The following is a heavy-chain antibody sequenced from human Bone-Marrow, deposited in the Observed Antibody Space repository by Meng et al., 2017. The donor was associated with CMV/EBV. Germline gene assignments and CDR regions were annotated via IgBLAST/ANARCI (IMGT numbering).Heavy chain of an antibody. CDR1: GGSISSYY. Sequence: SETLSLTCTVSGGSISSYYWSWIRQPPGKGLEWIGYIYYSGSTNYNPSLKSRVTISVDTSKNQFSLKLSSVTAADTAVYYCAREVSSYYKSWFDPWGQGNLVTFSS. CDR3: AREVSSYYKSWFDP. CDR2: IYYSGST. D-gene: IGHD3-3*01. V-gene: IGHV4-59*01. J-gene: IGHJ5*02.